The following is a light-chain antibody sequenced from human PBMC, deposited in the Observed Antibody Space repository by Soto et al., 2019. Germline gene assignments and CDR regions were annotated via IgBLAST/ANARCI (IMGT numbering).Light chain of an antibody. Sequence: QSVLTQPPSASGTPGQRVTISCSGSSSNIGSHTVNWYHQLPGTAPKLLLYSNNQRPSGVPDRFSGSKYGTSASLAISGLQSEDVAYYYCGAWDYSLNGWAFGGGTKLTVL. CDR2: SNN. V-gene: IGLV1-44*01. CDR1: SSNIGSHT. J-gene: IGLJ3*02. CDR3: GAWDYSLNGWA.